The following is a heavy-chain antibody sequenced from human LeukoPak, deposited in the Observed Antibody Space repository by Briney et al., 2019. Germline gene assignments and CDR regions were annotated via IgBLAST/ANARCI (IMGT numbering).Heavy chain of an antibody. CDR1: GGSISSFY. V-gene: IGHV4-59*08. CDR2: IYYSGST. D-gene: IGHD2/OR15-2a*01. CDR3: ARSLSANLVFFL. J-gene: IGHJ6*02. Sequence: SETLSLACTVSGGSISSFYWSWIRQPPGKGLEWIGYIYYSGSTNYNPSLKSRVTISVDTSKDQFSLKLTSVIAADTAVYYCARSLSANLVFFLWGQGTTVTVSS.